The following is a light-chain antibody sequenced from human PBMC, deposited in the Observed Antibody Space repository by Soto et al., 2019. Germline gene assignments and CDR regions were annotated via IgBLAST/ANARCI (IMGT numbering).Light chain of an antibody. Sequence: QSALTQPASVSGSPGQSITISCTGTSSDFGGYNYVSWYQQHPGKAPKLMIYAVTDRPSGVSSRFSGSKSGNTASLTISGLQAEDEADYYCSSYKSSSPLFGTGTKLTVL. CDR1: SSDFGGYNY. V-gene: IGLV2-14*01. CDR3: SSYKSSSPL. CDR2: AVT. J-gene: IGLJ1*01.